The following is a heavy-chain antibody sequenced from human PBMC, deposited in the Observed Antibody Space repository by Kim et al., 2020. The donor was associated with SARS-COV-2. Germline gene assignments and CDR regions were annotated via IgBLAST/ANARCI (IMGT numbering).Heavy chain of an antibody. CDR2: IWYDGSNT. CDR3: ARDRVVVPAANSYFDY. Sequence: GGSLRLSCAASGFTFSSYGMHWVRQAPGKGLEWVAVIWYDGSNTYYADSVKGRFTISRDNSKNTLYLQMNSLRAEDTAVYYCARDRVVVPAANSYFDYWCQEPLVTLPS. CDR1: GFTFSSYG. D-gene: IGHD2-2*01. J-gene: IGHJ4*02. V-gene: IGHV3-33*01.